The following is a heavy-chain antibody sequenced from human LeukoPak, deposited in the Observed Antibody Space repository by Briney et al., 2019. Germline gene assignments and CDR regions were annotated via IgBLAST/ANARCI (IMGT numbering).Heavy chain of an antibody. CDR2: IKSKTRGGTT. J-gene: IGHJ4*02. CDR1: GFSFSKAR. Sequence: GGSLRHSRAPSGFSFSKARMSWGRDAPGTGLEWVCRIKSKTRGGTTDYAAPVKGRFTISRDDSKNMLYLEMNSLKTEDTAVYYCTTDYVWGTYRYFDYWGQGTLVTVAS. V-gene: IGHV3-15*01. D-gene: IGHD3-16*02. CDR3: TTDYVWGTYRYFDY.